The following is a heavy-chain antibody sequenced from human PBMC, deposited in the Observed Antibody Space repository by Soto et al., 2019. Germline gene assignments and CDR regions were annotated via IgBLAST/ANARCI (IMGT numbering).Heavy chain of an antibody. J-gene: IGHJ4*02. Sequence: LSLTCDVSGDSISNNYWCTWVRQPPGRGLEWIGEIFHSGSTNYNPPLKSRVNISLDKSKNRFSLILRSVTAADTAVYYCARGDFWSGLDYWGQGILVTVSS. V-gene: IGHV4-4*02. CDR3: ARGDFWSGLDY. D-gene: IGHD3-3*01. CDR2: IFHSGST. CDR1: GDSISNNYW.